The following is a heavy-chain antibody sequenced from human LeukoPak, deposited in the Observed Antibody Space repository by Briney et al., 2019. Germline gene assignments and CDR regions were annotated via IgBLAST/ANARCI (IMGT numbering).Heavy chain of an antibody. J-gene: IGHJ4*02. CDR1: GFTFSSYE. D-gene: IGHD3-10*01. Sequence: GASLRLSCAASGFTFSSYEMSWVRQAPGKGLEWVSYISSSGSTIYYADSVKGRFTISRDNARNSLYLQMNSLRDEDTAVYYCARETNYYGSGFYLDYWGQGTLVTVS. CDR3: ARETNYYGSGFYLDY. CDR2: ISSSGSTI. V-gene: IGHV3-48*03.